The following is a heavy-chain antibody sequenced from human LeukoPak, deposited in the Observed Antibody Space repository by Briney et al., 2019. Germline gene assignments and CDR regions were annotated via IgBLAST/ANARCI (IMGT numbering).Heavy chain of an antibody. CDR1: GGSISSYY. D-gene: IGHD6-19*01. V-gene: IGHV4-4*07. Sequence: PSETLSLTCTVSGGSISSYYWSWIRQPAGKGPEWIGRIYTSGSTNYNPSLKSRVTMSVDTSKNQFSLKLSSVTAADTAVYYCARDRSSGWPYYYYGMDVWGQGTTVTVSS. J-gene: IGHJ6*02. CDR3: ARDRSSGWPYYYYGMDV. CDR2: IYTSGST.